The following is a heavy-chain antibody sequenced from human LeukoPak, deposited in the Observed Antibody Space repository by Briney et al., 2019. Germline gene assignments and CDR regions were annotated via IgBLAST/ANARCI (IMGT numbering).Heavy chain of an antibody. V-gene: IGHV3-9*01. CDR1: GFTFDDFA. CDR2: ICWNSGSI. CDR3: AKDHSSGCYGYFQH. Sequence: PGGSLRLSCAASGFTFDDFAMLWVGQAPGKGLEWVSGICWNSGSIGYADSVKGRFTICRDNAKNSLYLQMNSLRAEDTALYYCAKDHSSGCYGYFQHWGQGTLVTVSS. D-gene: IGHD6-19*01. J-gene: IGHJ1*01.